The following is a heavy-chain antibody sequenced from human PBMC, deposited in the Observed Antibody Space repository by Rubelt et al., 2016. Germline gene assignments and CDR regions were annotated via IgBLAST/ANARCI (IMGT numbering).Heavy chain of an antibody. Sequence: QVQLVQSGAEVKKPGASVKVSCKASGYTFTSYAMHWVRQAPGQRLEWMGWINAGNGNTKYSKKFQGRVTITRDTSASTAYMELISLRSEDTAVYYCARGLGLGYSSSWFNWFDPWGQGTLVTVSS. CDR1: GYTFTSYA. D-gene: IGHD6-13*01. J-gene: IGHJ5*02. CDR3: ARGLGLGYSSSWFNWFDP. CDR2: INAGNGNT. V-gene: IGHV1-3*01.